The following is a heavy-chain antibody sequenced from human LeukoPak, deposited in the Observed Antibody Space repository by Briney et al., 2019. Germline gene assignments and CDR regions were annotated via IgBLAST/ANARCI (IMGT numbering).Heavy chain of an antibody. Sequence: ASVKVSCKASGYTFTSYGISWVRQAPGQGLEWMGWISAYNGNTNYARKLKGRVTMTTDTSTSTAYMELRSLRSDDTAVYYCARESGTPRLFDYWSQGILVTVSS. CDR1: GYTFTSYG. CDR3: ARESGTPRLFDY. D-gene: IGHD6-13*01. J-gene: IGHJ4*02. V-gene: IGHV1-18*01. CDR2: ISAYNGNT.